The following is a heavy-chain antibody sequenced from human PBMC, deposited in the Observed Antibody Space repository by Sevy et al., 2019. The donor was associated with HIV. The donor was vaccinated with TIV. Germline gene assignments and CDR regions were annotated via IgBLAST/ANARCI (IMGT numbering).Heavy chain of an antibody. CDR1: GGSFSGYY. CDR3: VRAGGTTVTTSDYYYGMDV. Sequence: SETLSLTCAVYGGSFSGYYWSWIRQPPGKGLEWIGEINHSGSTNYNPSLKSRVTISVDTSKNQFSLKRSSVTAADTAVYYCVRAGGTTVTTSDYYYGMDVWGQGTTVTVSS. D-gene: IGHD4-17*01. V-gene: IGHV4-34*01. J-gene: IGHJ6*02. CDR2: INHSGST.